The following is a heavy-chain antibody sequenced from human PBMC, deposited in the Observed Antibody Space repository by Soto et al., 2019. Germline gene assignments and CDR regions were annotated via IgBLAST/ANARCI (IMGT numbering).Heavy chain of an antibody. Sequence: KTSETLSLTCAVSGGSISSGGYSWSWIRQPPGKGLEWIGYIYHSGSTYYNPSLKSRVTISVDRSKNQFSLKLSSVTAADTAVYYCARAGEPIGYCSSTSRYDNWFDPWGQGTLVTVSS. CDR1: GGSISSGGYS. CDR2: IYHSGST. J-gene: IGHJ5*02. CDR3: ARAGEPIGYCSSTSRYDNWFDP. D-gene: IGHD2-2*01. V-gene: IGHV4-30-2*01.